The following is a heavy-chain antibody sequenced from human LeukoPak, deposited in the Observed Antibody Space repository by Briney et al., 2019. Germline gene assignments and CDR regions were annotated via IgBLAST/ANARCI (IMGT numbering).Heavy chain of an antibody. CDR1: GYTFTGYY. CDR3: ARVSVVPAAYYYYYMDV. V-gene: IGHV1-2*02. Sequence: ASVKVSCKASGYTFTGYYMHSVRQAPGQGLEWVGWIYPNSGGTNYAQKFQGRVAMTRDTSISTAYMELSRLRSDDTAVYCCARVSVVPAAYYYYYMDVWGKGTTVTVSS. D-gene: IGHD2-2*01. CDR2: IYPNSGGT. J-gene: IGHJ6*03.